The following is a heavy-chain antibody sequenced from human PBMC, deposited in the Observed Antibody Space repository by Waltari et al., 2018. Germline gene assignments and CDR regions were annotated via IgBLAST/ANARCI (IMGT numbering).Heavy chain of an antibody. CDR1: GGSFSGYY. Sequence: QVQLQQWGAGLLKPSETLSLTCAVYGGSFSGYYWSWIRQPPGKGLEWIGESKPSGSTNYNPSLKRRVTISVDTSKNQFSLKLSSVTAADTAVYYLARGAYYYDSSGYTRHLYYFDYWGQGTLVTVSS. CDR3: ARGAYYYDSSGYTRHLYYFDY. J-gene: IGHJ4*02. V-gene: IGHV4-34*01. D-gene: IGHD3-22*01. CDR2: SKPSGST.